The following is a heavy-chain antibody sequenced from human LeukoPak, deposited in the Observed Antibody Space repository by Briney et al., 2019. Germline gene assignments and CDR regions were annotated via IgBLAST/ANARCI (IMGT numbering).Heavy chain of an antibody. Sequence: ETLSLTCAVYGGSFSGYYWSWIRQPPGKGLEWIGEINHSGSTNYNPSLKSRVTISVDTSKNQFSLKLSSVTAADTAVYYCARQAKTNPNWFDPWGQGTLVTVSS. J-gene: IGHJ5*02. CDR2: INHSGST. D-gene: IGHD1-26*01. CDR1: GGSFSGYY. CDR3: ARQAKTNPNWFDP. V-gene: IGHV4-34*01.